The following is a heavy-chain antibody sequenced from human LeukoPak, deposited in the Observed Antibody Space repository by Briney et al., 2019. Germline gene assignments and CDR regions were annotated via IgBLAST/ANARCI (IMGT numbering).Heavy chain of an antibody. D-gene: IGHD2-2*01. V-gene: IGHV1-18*01. CDR3: ARVVVPAAMGYYYYMDV. CDR1: GYTFTSYG. J-gene: IGHJ6*03. CDR2: IRAYNGNT. Sequence: ASVKVSCKGSGYTFTSYGISWVRQAPGQGLEWMGWIRAYNGNTDYAQKLQDRVTVTTDTSTSTAYMELRSLRSDDTAVYYCARVVVPAAMGYYYYMDVWGKGTTVTVSS.